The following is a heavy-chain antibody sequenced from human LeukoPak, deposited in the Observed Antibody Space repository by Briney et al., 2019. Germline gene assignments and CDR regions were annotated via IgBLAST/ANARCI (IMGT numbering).Heavy chain of an antibody. Sequence: GSLRLSCAASGFTFSSSWMHWIRQPPGKGLEWIGSIYYTESTYYNPSLKSRVTISVDTSKNQFSLKLSSVTAADTAVYYCARQYIGRYFDYWGQGTLVTVSS. D-gene: IGHD5-18*01. CDR2: IYYTEST. J-gene: IGHJ4*02. CDR1: GFTFSSSW. CDR3: ARQYIGRYFDY. V-gene: IGHV4-39*01.